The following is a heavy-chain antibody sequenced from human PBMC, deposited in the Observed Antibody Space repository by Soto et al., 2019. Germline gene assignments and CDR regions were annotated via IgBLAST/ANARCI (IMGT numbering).Heavy chain of an antibody. CDR3: AKEVHPWLQLGYFDY. CDR1: GFTFADSA. CDR2: ILVDSHNT. J-gene: IGHJ4*02. Sequence: SVKVSCKASGFTFADSAVQWVRQARGQSLEWMGRILVDSHNTKSAQKFTERVTISWDVSTSTAFMELRSLRSEDTAVYYCAKEVHPWLQLGYFDYWGQGTLVTVSS. D-gene: IGHD5-12*01. V-gene: IGHV1-58*01.